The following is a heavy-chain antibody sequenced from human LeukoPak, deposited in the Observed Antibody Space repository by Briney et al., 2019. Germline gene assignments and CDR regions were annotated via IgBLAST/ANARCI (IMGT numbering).Heavy chain of an antibody. Sequence: PSETLSLTCAVYGGSFSGYYWSWIRPPPGKGLEWIGEINHSGSTNYNPSLKSRVTISVDTSKNQFSLKLSSVTAADTAVYYCARGDLLTGYYSWFDPWGQGTLVTVSS. J-gene: IGHJ5*02. D-gene: IGHD3-9*01. CDR3: ARGDLLTGYYSWFDP. CDR2: INHSGST. CDR1: GGSFSGYY. V-gene: IGHV4-34*01.